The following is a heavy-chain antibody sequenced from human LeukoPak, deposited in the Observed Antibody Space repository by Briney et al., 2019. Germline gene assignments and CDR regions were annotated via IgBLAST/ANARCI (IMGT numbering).Heavy chain of an antibody. V-gene: IGHV1-2*02. CDR3: AREKNYYDSSDPKYYFDY. Sequence: ASVKVSCKASGYTFTGYYMHWVRQAPGQGLEWMGWINPNSGGTNYAQKLQGRVTMTTDTSTSTAYMELRSLRSDDTAVYYCAREKNYYDSSDPKYYFDYWGQGTLVTVSS. CDR1: GYTFTGYY. J-gene: IGHJ4*02. CDR2: INPNSGGT. D-gene: IGHD3-22*01.